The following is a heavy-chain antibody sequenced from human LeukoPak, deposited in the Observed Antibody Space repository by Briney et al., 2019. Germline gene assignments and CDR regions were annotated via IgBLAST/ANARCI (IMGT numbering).Heavy chain of an antibody. CDR3: AKVTYGSGSYFDDY. CDR1: GFTFSDYY. Sequence: GGSLRLSCAASGFTFSDYYMSWIRQAPGKGLEWVSVIYSGGSTYYADSVKGRFTISRDNSKNTLYLQMNSLRAEDTAVYYCAKVTYGSGSYFDDYWGQGTQVTVSA. D-gene: IGHD3-10*01. J-gene: IGHJ4*02. V-gene: IGHV3-53*01. CDR2: IYSGGST.